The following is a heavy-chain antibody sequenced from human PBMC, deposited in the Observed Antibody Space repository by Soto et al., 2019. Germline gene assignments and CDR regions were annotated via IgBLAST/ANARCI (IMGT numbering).Heavy chain of an antibody. CDR3: ARGGPALARALDY. D-gene: IGHD6-6*01. J-gene: IGHJ4*02. CDR1: GFTVSSNY. CDR2: IYSGGST. V-gene: IGHV3-53*01. Sequence: EVQLVESGGGLIQPGGSLRLSCAASGFTVSSNYMSWVRQAPGKGLEWVSVIYSGGSTYYADSVKGRFTISRDNSKNTLYRQMNSLRAEDTAVYYCARGGPALARALDYWCQGTLVTVSS.